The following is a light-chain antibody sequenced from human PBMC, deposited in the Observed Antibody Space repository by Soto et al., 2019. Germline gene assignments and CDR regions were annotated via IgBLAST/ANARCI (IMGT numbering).Light chain of an antibody. CDR1: SGDVGGYSY. CDR3: SSFAGSDTLVV. CDR2: EVR. J-gene: IGLJ2*01. V-gene: IGLV2-11*01. Sequence: QSVLTQPRSVSGSPGQSVTISCTGASGDVGGYSYVSWYQQYPDTAPKLLIYEVRKRPSGVPDRFSGSKSGNTASLTISGLQPEDEADYFCSSFAGSDTLVVFGGGTKVTVL.